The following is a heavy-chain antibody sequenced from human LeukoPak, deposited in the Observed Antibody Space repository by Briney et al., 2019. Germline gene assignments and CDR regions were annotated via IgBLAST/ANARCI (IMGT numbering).Heavy chain of an antibody. D-gene: IGHD2-2*01. V-gene: IGHV1-46*01. CDR1: GYTFTSYY. Sequence: VASVKVSCKAFGYTFTSYYMHWVRQAPGQGLEWMGIISPSDGSTKYAQKFQGRVIMTRDTATSTVYMELSSLTSEDTAVYYRARDSAKGYCNSPSCSNFFDPWGQGTLVTVSS. J-gene: IGHJ5*02. CDR2: ISPSDGST. CDR3: ARDSAKGYCNSPSCSNFFDP.